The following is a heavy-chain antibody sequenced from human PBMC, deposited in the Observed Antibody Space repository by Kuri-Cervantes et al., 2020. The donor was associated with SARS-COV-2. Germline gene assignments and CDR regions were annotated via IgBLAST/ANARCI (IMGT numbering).Heavy chain of an antibody. V-gene: IGHV1-69*04. Sequence: SVKVSCKASGYTFTSYYMHWVRQAPGQGLEWMGRIIPIFGIANYAQKFQGRVTITADKSTSTAYMELSSLRSEDTAVYYCARGRLSSDYFDYWGQGTLVTVSS. D-gene: IGHD6-6*01. CDR1: GYTFTSYY. CDR2: IIPIFGIA. CDR3: ARGRLSSDYFDY. J-gene: IGHJ4*02.